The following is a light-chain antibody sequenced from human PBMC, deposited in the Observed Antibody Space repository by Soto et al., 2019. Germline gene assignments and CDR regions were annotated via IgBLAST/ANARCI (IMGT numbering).Light chain of an antibody. CDR3: ISYTASTPFYV. CDR2: DVH. J-gene: IGLJ1*01. Sequence: QSVLTQPASVSGSPGQSITISCTGARTDVDGHDYVSWYQQHPGQAPKLIIFDVHNRPSGVSSRFSGSKSGDTASLTISGLRAEDDGDYYCISYTASTPFYVFGTGTKSPS. V-gene: IGLV2-14*03. CDR1: RTDVDGHDY.